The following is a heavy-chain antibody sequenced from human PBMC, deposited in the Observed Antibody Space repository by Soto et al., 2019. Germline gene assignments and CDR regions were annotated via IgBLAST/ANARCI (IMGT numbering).Heavy chain of an antibody. J-gene: IGHJ4*02. Sequence: GGSLRLSCAASGFTFSSYAMIWVRQAPGKGLEWVSGISGSGISTYADSVKGRFTISRDNSKKTLYLQMNSLRVEDTAVYYCAKDGSRIAAPFVYWGQGTLVTVSS. V-gene: IGHV3-23*01. CDR2: ISGSGIST. CDR1: GFTFSSYA. D-gene: IGHD6-13*01. CDR3: AKDGSRIAAPFVY.